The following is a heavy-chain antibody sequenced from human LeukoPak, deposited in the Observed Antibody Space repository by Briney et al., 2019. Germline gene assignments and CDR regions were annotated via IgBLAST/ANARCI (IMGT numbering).Heavy chain of an antibody. CDR2: IKSKTDGGTT. Sequence: PGGSLRLSCAASGFTFSNAWMSWVRQAPGKGLEWVGRIKSKTDGGTTDYAAPVKGRFTISRDDSKNTLYLQMNSLKTEDTAVYYCTTSLLWASDAFDIWGQGTMVTVSS. D-gene: IGHD3-16*01. J-gene: IGHJ3*02. V-gene: IGHV3-15*01. CDR3: TTSLLWASDAFDI. CDR1: GFTFSNAW.